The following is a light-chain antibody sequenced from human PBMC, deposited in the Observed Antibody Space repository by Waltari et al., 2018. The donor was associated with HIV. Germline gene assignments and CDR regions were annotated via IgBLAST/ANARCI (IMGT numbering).Light chain of an antibody. CDR3: AVWDDSLNGVL. CDR2: INN. V-gene: IGLV1-44*01. J-gene: IGLJ2*01. CDR1: TSNIGTHT. Sequence: QSVLTQPSSASGTPGQRVTISCSGSTSNIGTHTVSWYQQLPGTAPKLLNYINNQRPSGVPDRFSGSKSGTSASLDISGLQSEDEADYYCAVWDDSLNGVLFGGGTKLTVL.